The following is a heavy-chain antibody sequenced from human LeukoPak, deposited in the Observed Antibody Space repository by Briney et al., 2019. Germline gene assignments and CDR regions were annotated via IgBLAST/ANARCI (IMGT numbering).Heavy chain of an antibody. J-gene: IGHJ6*02. Sequence: GGSLRLSCAASGFTFSSYAMSWVRQAPGKGLEWVSGISGSGGSTYYADSVKGRFTISRDISKNMLYVQMNSLRAEDAAVYYCAKDKGWGYSSYDYYGMDVWGQGTTVTVSS. CDR3: AKDKGWGYSSYDYYGMDV. V-gene: IGHV3-23*01. CDR2: ISGSGGST. D-gene: IGHD1-26*01. CDR1: GFTFSSYA.